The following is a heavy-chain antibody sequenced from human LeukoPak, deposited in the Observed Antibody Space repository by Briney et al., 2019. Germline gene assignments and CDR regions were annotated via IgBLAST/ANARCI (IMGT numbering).Heavy chain of an antibody. CDR1: GGSFSGYY. V-gene: IGHV4-34*01. Sequence: PSETLSLTCAVYGGSFSGYYWSWIRQPPGKGLEWIGEINHSGSTNYNPSPKSRVTISVDTSKNQFSLKLSSVTAADTAVYYCARALTGTTYYYYYYMDVWGKGTTVTVSS. J-gene: IGHJ6*03. CDR2: INHSGST. D-gene: IGHD1-20*01. CDR3: ARALTGTTYYYYYYMDV.